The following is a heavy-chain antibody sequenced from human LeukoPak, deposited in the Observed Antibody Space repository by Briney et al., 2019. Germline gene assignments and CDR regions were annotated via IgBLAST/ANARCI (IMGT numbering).Heavy chain of an antibody. J-gene: IGHJ4*02. CDR3: ARVIREGYYYDSSGYSYDY. CDR1: GFTFSSYW. V-gene: IGHV3-74*01. Sequence: PGGSLRLSCASSGFTFSSYWRHWVRQAPGKGLVWVSRINTDGSSTSYADSVKGRFTISRDNAKNTLYLQMNSLRAEDTAVYYCARVIREGYYYDSSGYSYDYWGQGTLVTVSS. D-gene: IGHD3-22*01. CDR2: INTDGSST.